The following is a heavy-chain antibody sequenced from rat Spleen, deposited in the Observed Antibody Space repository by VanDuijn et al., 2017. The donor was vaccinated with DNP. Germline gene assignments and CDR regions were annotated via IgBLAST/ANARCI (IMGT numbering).Heavy chain of an antibody. D-gene: IGHD1-12*02. V-gene: IGHV5-22*01. CDR1: GFTFSDYY. CDR2: ISYDGGNT. CDR3: VRPHYYYGSYPQY. Sequence: AASGFTFSDYYMAWVRQAPTKGLEWVAYISYDGGNTNYGDSVKGRFTISRDNAKSTLYLQMNSLRSEDTATYHCVRPHYYYGSYPQYWGQGVMVTVSS. J-gene: IGHJ2*01.